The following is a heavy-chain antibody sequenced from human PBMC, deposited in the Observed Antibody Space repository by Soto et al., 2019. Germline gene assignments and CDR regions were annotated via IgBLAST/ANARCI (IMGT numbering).Heavy chain of an antibody. V-gene: IGHV4-59*08. J-gene: IGHJ5*02. CDR3: ARSVWYSGGWGWFDP. Sequence: SETLSLTCTVFGDSFSSYYWSWIRQPPGKGLEWIGYIYYTGNTNYNPSLKRRVTISVDTSKNQLSLKLSSVTAADTAVYYCARSVWYSGGWGWFDPWGPGALVTVS. D-gene: IGHD6-19*01. CDR2: IYYTGNT. CDR1: GDSFSSYY.